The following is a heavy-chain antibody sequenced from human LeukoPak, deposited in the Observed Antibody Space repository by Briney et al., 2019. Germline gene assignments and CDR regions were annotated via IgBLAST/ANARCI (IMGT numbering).Heavy chain of an antibody. CDR3: ARVGRGDHTWGSYSFDY. J-gene: IGHJ4*02. D-gene: IGHD3-16*01. Sequence: SETLSLTCTVSGDSISTYQWSWIRQPPGKGLEWIGYISYSGGTMYKPSLRSRVTISIDTSKNQFSLKLSSVTAADTAVYYCARVGRGDHTWGSYSFDYWGQGALVTVSS. V-gene: IGHV4-59*01. CDR2: ISYSGGT. CDR1: GDSISTYQ.